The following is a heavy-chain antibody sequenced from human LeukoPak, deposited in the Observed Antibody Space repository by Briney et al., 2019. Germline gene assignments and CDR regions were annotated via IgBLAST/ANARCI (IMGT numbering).Heavy chain of an antibody. CDR2: ISSSSSYI. J-gene: IGHJ4*02. CDR3: AKYYYDSSGYLGKYYFDY. D-gene: IGHD3-22*01. CDR1: GFTFSSYS. Sequence: PGGSLRLSCAASGFTFSSYSMNWVRQAPGKGLEWVSSISSSSSYIYYADSVKGRFTISRDNSKNTLYLQMNSLRAEDTAVYYCAKYYYDSSGYLGKYYFDYWGQGTLVTVSS. V-gene: IGHV3-21*04.